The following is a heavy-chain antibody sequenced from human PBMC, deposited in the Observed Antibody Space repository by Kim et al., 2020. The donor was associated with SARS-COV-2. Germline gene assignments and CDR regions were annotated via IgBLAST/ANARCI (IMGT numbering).Heavy chain of an antibody. CDR1: GFTFSSYA. CDR2: ISGSGGST. CDR3: AKDLSVAGNYYYYGMDV. Sequence: GGSLRLSCAASGFTFSSYAMSWVRQAPGKGLEWVSAISGSGGSTYYADSVKGRFTISRDNSKNTLYLQMNSLRAEDTAVYYCAKDLSVAGNYYYYGMDVCGQATTVTVSS. J-gene: IGHJ6*02. V-gene: IGHV3-23*01. D-gene: IGHD6-19*01.